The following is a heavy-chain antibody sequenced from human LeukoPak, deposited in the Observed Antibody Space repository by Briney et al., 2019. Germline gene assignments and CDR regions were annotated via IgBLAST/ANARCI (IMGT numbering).Heavy chain of an antibody. D-gene: IGHD3-10*01. CDR2: ISYDGSNK. CDR1: GFTFSSYG. Sequence: PGRSLRLSCAASGFTFSSYGMHWVRQAPGKGLEWVAVISYDGSNKYYADSVKGRFTISRDNSKNTLYLQMNSLRAEDTAVYYCAKDQSGSGDYGMDVWGQGTTVTVSS. CDR3: AKDQSGSGDYGMDV. V-gene: IGHV3-30*18. J-gene: IGHJ6*02.